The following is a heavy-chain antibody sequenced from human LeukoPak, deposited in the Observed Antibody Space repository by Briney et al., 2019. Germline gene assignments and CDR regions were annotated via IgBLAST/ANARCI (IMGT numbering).Heavy chain of an antibody. D-gene: IGHD6-6*01. V-gene: IGHV1-46*01. CDR2: INPSGGST. Sequence: ASVKVSCKPSGNTFTSYYMHWVRQAPGQGLEWMGIINPSGGSTSYAQKFQGRVTMTRDMSTSTVYMELSSLRAEDTAVYYCAKASSIAALPGDYWGQGTLVTVSS. CDR1: GNTFTSYY. CDR3: AKASSIAALPGDY. J-gene: IGHJ4*02.